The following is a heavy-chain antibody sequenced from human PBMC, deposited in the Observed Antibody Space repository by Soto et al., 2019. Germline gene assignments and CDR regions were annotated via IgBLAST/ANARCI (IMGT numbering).Heavy chain of an antibody. CDR2: INAGNGNT. D-gene: IGHD1-26*01. CDR1: GYTFTSYA. V-gene: IGHV1-3*01. Sequence: GASVKVSCKASGYTFTSYAMHWVRQAPGQRLEWMGWINAGNGNTKYAQKFRGWVTITRDTSISTAYMELSRLKSDDTAVYYCARDRDGADYWGQGTLVTVSS. CDR3: ARDRDGADY. J-gene: IGHJ4*02.